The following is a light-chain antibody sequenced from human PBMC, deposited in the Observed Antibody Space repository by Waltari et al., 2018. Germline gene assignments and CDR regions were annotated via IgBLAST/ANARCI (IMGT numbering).Light chain of an antibody. V-gene: IGLV3-21*04. CDR2: YDR. J-gene: IGLJ1*01. CDR3: HVWHPHVDPGV. CDR1: NIGTYS. Sequence: SYVVTQPPSVSVAPGETATITCGGDNIGTYSVHWYQQKAGQAPVLFIFYDRDRPSAIPDRFSGSNSGNTATLTISRVEAGDEARYYCHVWHPHVDPGVFGTGTEVTVL.